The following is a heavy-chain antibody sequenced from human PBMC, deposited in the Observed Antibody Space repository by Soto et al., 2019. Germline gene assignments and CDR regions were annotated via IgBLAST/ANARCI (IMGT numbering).Heavy chain of an antibody. CDR2: ISAYKTNI. J-gene: IGHJ4*02. V-gene: IGHV1-18*01. CDR1: GYTFPNYG. CDR3: VRDLDGSGAYYTDF. Sequence: GXSAKVSFKASGYTFPNYGITWVRQAPGQGLEWMGWISAYKTNIKYAQKFQGRVTLTTDTSTSTAYMELRSLRSDDTAIYYCVRDLDGSGAYYTDFWGQGTLVTVSS. D-gene: IGHD3-10*01.